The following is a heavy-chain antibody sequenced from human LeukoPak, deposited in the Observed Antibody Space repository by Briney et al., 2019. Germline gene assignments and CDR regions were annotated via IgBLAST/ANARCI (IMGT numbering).Heavy chain of an antibody. CDR2: ISAYNGNT. V-gene: IGHV1-18*01. Sequence: ASVKVSCKASGYTFTSYDINWVRQAPGQGLEWMGWISAYNGNTNYAQKLQGRVTMTTDTSTSTAYMELRSLRSDDTAVYYCARVPIVVVPAAPSTVWGQGTLVTVSS. D-gene: IGHD2-2*01. J-gene: IGHJ4*02. CDR3: ARVPIVVVPAAPSTV. CDR1: GYTFTSYD.